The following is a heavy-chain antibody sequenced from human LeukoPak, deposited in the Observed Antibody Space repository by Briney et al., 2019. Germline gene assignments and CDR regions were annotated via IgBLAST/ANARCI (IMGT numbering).Heavy chain of an antibody. CDR2: IRYDGSNK. CDR3: AKDREEDIVVVPAASDY. J-gene: IGHJ4*02. V-gene: IGHV3-30*02. CDR1: GFTFDDYA. D-gene: IGHD2-2*01. Sequence: TGRSLRLSCAASGFTFDDYAMHWVRQAPGKGLEWVAFIRYDGSNKYYADSVKGRFTISRDNSKNTLYLQMNSLRAEDTAVYYCAKDREEDIVVVPAASDYWGQGTLVTVSS.